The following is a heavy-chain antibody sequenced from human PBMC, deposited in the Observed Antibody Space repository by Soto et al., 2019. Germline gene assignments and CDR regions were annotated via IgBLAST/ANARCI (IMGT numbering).Heavy chain of an antibody. CDR2: INAGNGNT. Sequence: ASVKVSCKASGYTFTSYAMHWVRQAPGQRLEWMGWINAGNGNTKYSQKFQGRVTITRDTSASTAYMELSSLRSEDTAVYYCARDLEKYYGSGSYYGPYYYYGMDVWGQGTTVTVSS. J-gene: IGHJ6*02. V-gene: IGHV1-3*01. CDR1: GYTFTSYA. CDR3: ARDLEKYYGSGSYYGPYYYYGMDV. D-gene: IGHD3-10*01.